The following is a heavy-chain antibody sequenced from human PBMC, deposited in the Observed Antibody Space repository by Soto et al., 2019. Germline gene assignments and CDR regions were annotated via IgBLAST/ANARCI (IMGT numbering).Heavy chain of an antibody. CDR1: GFTFSSYG. Sequence: PGGSLRLSCAASGFTFSSYGMHWVRQAPGKGLEWVAVIWYDGSNKYYADSVKGRFTISRDNSKNTLYLQMNSLRAEDTAVYYCAKAPHDYGGKNAFDIWGQGTMVTVSS. CDR2: IWYDGSNK. CDR3: AKAPHDYGGKNAFDI. J-gene: IGHJ3*02. V-gene: IGHV3-33*06. D-gene: IGHD4-17*01.